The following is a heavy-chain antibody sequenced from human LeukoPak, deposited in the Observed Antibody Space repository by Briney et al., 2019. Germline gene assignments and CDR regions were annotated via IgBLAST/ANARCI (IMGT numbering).Heavy chain of an antibody. J-gene: IGHJ4*02. D-gene: IGHD1-26*01. Sequence: PSETLSLTCTVSGDSIINYYWSWIRQPPGKGLEWIGYIYTSGTTKYSPSLRSRVTISGDTSKNQFSLRLSSVTAADTALYYCANHYSGAYSPFDYWGQGTLVAVSS. CDR2: IYTSGTT. V-gene: IGHV4-4*09. CDR3: ANHYSGAYSPFDY. CDR1: GDSIINYY.